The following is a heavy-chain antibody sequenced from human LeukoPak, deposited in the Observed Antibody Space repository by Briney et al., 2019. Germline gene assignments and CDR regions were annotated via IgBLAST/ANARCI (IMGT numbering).Heavy chain of an antibody. CDR2: ICKIGTT. V-gene: IGHV4-59*02. CDR3: VIGVGWQPDY. J-gene: IGHJ4*02. D-gene: IGHD2-15*01. CDR1: GDSVTGYY. Sequence: SETLSLTCTVFGDSVTGYYLNWVRQPPGKGLEWIGHICKIGTTNYNPSLKSRLTISADTSKNQFSLKLRSVTAADTAVYYCVIGVGWQPDYWGQGALVTVSS.